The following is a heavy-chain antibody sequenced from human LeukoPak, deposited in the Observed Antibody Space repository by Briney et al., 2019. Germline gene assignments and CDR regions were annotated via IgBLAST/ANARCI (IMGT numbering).Heavy chain of an antibody. J-gene: IGHJ4*02. D-gene: IGHD6-19*01. CDR2: INPNSGGT. Sequence: ASVKVSCKASGYTFTGYSVHWVRQAPGQGLEWMGWINPNSGGTKYALKFQGRVTMTRDTSISTAYMELSRLTSDDTAVYYCARGDRIAVAGTEEYYFDYWGQGTLVTVSS. CDR1: GYTFTGYS. CDR3: ARGDRIAVAGTEEYYFDY. V-gene: IGHV1-2*02.